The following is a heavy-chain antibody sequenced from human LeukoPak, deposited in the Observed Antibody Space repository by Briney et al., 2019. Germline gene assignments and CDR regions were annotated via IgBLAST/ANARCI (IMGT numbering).Heavy chain of an antibody. V-gene: IGHV3-23*01. CDR2: ITDSGGST. CDR1: GFTFINYA. CDR3: AKALAEAGTVGFFDY. D-gene: IGHD6-13*01. J-gene: IGHJ4*02. Sequence: PGGSLRLSCVASGFTFINYAMSWVRQAPGKGLEWVSTITDSGGSTFYADSVKGRFTISRDNSKNTLYLQMKNLRADDTAVFYCAKALAEAGTVGFFDYWGQGTLLTVSS.